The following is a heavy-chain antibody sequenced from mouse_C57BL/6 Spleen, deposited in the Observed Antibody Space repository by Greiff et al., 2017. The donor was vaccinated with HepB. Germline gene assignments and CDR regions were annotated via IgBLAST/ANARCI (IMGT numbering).Heavy chain of an antibody. D-gene: IGHD2-5*01. CDR3: ARGVYYSNYEFAY. J-gene: IGHJ3*01. CDR1: GYTFTSYW. CDR2: IYPGSGST. V-gene: IGHV1-55*01. Sequence: QVQLKQPGAELVKPGASVKMSCKASGYTFTSYWITWVKQRPGQGLEWIGDIYPGSGSTNYNEKFKSKATLTVDTSSSTAYMQRSSLTSEDSAVYYWARGVYYSNYEFAYWGQGTLVTVSA.